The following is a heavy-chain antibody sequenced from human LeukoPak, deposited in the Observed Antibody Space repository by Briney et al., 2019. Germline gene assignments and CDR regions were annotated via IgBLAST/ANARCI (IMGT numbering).Heavy chain of an antibody. CDR3: AKGEYYGSGGVDV. J-gene: IGHJ6*04. D-gene: IGHD3-10*01. CDR2: ISSSSSYI. Sequence: GGSLRLSCAASGFTFSSYSMNWVRQAPGKGLEWVSSISSSSSYIYYADSVKGRFTISRDNSENTLYLQMNSLRAEDTAVYYCAKGEYYGSGGVDVWGKGTTVTISS. CDR1: GFTFSSYS. V-gene: IGHV3-21*01.